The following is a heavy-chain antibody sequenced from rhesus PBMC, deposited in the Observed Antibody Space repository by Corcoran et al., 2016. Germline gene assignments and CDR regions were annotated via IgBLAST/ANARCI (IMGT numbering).Heavy chain of an antibody. CDR3: ATSWNCPWVY. CDR2: IKPYNGNT. D-gene: IGHD1-1*01. V-gene: IGHV1S2*01. CDR1: GYTFTDDQ. J-gene: IGHJ4*01. Sequence: QVQLVQSGAEVKKPGSSVKVSCKGSGYTFTDDQLPWVRTAPGQVLEWLGCIKPYNGNTKYAQNFQGRVTMTRNTSTSTAYMELSSLRSEDTTVYYCATSWNCPWVYWGQGVLITVSS.